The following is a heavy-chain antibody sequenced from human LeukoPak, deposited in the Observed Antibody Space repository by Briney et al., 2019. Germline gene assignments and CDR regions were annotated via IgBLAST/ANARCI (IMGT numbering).Heavy chain of an antibody. CDR2: IIPIFGTA. Sequence: SVKVSCKASGGTFSSYAISWVRQAPGQGLEWMGGIIPIFGTANYAQKFQGRVTITADKSTSTAYMELSSLRSEDTAVYYCASVYVMGYCSGGSCYSRLDYWGQGTLVTVSS. J-gene: IGHJ4*02. D-gene: IGHD2-15*01. V-gene: IGHV1-69*06. CDR3: ASVYVMGYCSGGSCYSRLDY. CDR1: GGTFSSYA.